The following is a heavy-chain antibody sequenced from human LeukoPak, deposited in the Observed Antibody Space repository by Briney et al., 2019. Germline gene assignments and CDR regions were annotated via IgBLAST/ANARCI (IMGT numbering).Heavy chain of an antibody. J-gene: IGHJ5*02. D-gene: IGHD3-10*01. CDR3: ARVLTIGFGEPSFDP. CDR1: GFTFSDYY. V-gene: IGHV3-11*01. Sequence: PGGSLRLSCAASGFTFSDYYMSWIRQAPGKGLEWVSYISSSGSTIYYADSVKGRFTISRDNAKNSLYLQMNSLRAEDTAVYYCARVLTIGFGEPSFDPWGKGTLVTVSS. CDR2: ISSSGSTI.